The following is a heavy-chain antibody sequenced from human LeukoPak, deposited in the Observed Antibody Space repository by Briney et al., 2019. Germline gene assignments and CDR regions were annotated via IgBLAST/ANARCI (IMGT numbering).Heavy chain of an antibody. CDR3: ARDHPAQYYFDY. CDR2: IYSGGST. V-gene: IGHV3-53*01. D-gene: IGHD2-2*01. CDR1: GFTFSSYS. J-gene: IGHJ4*02. Sequence: GGSLRLSCAASGFTFSSYSMNWVRQAPGKGLEWVSVIYSGGSTSYADSVKGRFTISRDNSKNTLYLQMNSLRAEDTAVYYCARDHPAQYYFDYWGQGTLVTVSS.